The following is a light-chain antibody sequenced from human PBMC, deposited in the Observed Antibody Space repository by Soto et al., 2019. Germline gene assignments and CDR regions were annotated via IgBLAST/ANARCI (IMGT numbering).Light chain of an antibody. V-gene: IGLV2-14*01. J-gene: IGLJ1*01. CDR1: SSDVGGYKY. Sequence: QSALTQPASVSGSPGQSITISCTGTSSDVGGYKYVSWYQQHPGKAPKLMIYEVSNRPSGVSNRFSGSKSGNTASLTISGLQAEGEADYYCSSYTSSSTPYVFGTGTKGTVL. CDR2: EVS. CDR3: SSYTSSSTPYV.